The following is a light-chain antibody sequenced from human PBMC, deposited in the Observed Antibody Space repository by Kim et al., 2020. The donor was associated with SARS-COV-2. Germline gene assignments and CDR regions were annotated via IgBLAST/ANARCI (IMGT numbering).Light chain of an antibody. CDR3: YSAADNNLGWV. CDR1: VLAKKY. Sequence: PGQTARITCSGDVLAKKYARWFQQKPGQAPVLVIYKDSERPSGIPERFSGSSSGTTVTLTISGAQVEDEADYYCYSAADNNLGWVFGGGTQLTVL. CDR2: KDS. J-gene: IGLJ3*02. V-gene: IGLV3-27*01.